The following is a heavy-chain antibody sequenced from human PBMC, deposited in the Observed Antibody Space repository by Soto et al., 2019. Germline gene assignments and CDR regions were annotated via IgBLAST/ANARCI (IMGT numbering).Heavy chain of an antibody. Sequence: EVQLLESGGGLVQPGGSLRLSCAASGFTFSHYAMSWVRQAPGKGLQWVSTIFGSGAPTHYADSVKGRFGISRDNSNTMLFLVMNSLKDEDTAVYYCTREASSWGFAFDLWGQGTRVAVSS. CDR1: GFTFSHYA. V-gene: IGHV3-23*01. CDR2: IFGSGAPT. D-gene: IGHD3-16*01. J-gene: IGHJ3*01. CDR3: TREASSWGFAFDL.